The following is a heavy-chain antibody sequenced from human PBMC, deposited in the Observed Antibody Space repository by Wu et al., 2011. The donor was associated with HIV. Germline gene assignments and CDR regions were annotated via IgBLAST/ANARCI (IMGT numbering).Heavy chain of an antibody. J-gene: IGHJ6*03. CDR3: ATTSVVPSAIRSFHMDV. D-gene: IGHD2-21*02. V-gene: IGHV1-69-2*01. CDR1: GYKFSDYY. Sequence: DVQVLQSGAEVKKPGTAVKISCKISGYKFSDYYIHWVRQAPRDAFQWMGLIDPEDGEAVYSEKFQGRVTITADTSTDTVFMELFSLRSEDTGIYYCATTSVVPSAIRSFHMDVWGKGTSVTVSS. CDR2: IDPEDGEA.